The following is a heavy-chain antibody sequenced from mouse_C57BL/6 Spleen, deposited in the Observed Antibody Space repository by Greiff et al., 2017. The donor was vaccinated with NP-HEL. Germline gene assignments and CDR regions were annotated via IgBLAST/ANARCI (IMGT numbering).Heavy chain of an antibody. CDR3: ARSRGITTVVGNYAMDY. Sequence: EVQLQQSGPGLVKPSQSLSLTCSVTGYSITSGYYWNWIRQFPGNKLEWMGYISYDGSNNYNPSLKNRISITRDTSKNQFFLKLNSVTTEDTATYYCARSRGITTVVGNYAMDYWGQGTSVTVSS. V-gene: IGHV3-6*01. J-gene: IGHJ4*01. CDR2: ISYDGSN. D-gene: IGHD1-1*01. CDR1: GYSITSGYY.